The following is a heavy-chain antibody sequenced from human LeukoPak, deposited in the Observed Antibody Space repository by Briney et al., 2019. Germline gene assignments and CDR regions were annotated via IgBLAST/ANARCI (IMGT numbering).Heavy chain of an antibody. J-gene: IGHJ4*02. D-gene: IGHD3-10*01. CDR2: INPNSGGT. CDR3: ARVVEIGEYYFDY. V-gene: IGHV1-2*02. Sequence: ASVKVSCKASGYTFTGYYMHWVRQAPGQGLEWMGWINPNSGGTNYAQKFQGRVAMTRDTSISTAYMELSRLRSDDTAVYYCARVVEIGEYYFDYWGQGTLVTVSS. CDR1: GYTFTGYY.